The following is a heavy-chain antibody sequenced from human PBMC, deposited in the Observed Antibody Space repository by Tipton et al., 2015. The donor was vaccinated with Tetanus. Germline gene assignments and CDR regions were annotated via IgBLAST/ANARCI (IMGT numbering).Heavy chain of an antibody. J-gene: IGHJ2*01. D-gene: IGHD3-3*02. CDR1: GGSISSYY. V-gene: IGHV4-59*01. Sequence: TLSLTCTVSGGSISSYYWSWIRQPPGKGLEWIGYIYYSGSTNYNPSLKSRVTISVDTSKNQFSLKLTSATAADTAVYYCARERIRLIGDVIFRYFDLWGRGTLVTVSS. CDR2: IYYSGST. CDR3: ARERIRLIGDVIFRYFDL.